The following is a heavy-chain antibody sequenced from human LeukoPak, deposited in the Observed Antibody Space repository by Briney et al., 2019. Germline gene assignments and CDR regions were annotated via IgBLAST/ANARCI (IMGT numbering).Heavy chain of an antibody. D-gene: IGHD3-22*01. V-gene: IGHV1-18*01. Sequence: ASVKVSCKASGYTFTSYGISWVRQAPGQGLEWMGWISAYNGNTNYAQKLQGRVTMTTDTSTSTAYMELRSLRSDDTAVYYCARNTDSSGPPLNNWFDPWGQGTLVTVSS. CDR3: ARNTDSSGPPLNNWFDP. CDR2: ISAYNGNT. J-gene: IGHJ5*02. CDR1: GYTFTSYG.